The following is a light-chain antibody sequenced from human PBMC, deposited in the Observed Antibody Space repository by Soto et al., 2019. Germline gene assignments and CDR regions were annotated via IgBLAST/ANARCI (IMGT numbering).Light chain of an antibody. V-gene: IGKV2-28*01. CDR1: QSLLHSNGYNY. CDR3: MRALQTPLT. Sequence: DIVMTQSPLSLPVTPGEPASISCRSSQSLLHSNGYNYLDWYLQKPGQSPQLLIYLGSNRASGVPARFSGSGSGTDFTLKISRVEAEDVGVYYCMRALQTPLTFGGGTKVEIK. J-gene: IGKJ4*01. CDR2: LGS.